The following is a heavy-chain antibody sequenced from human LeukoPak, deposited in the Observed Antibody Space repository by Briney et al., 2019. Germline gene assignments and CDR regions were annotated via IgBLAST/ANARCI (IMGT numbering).Heavy chain of an antibody. Sequence: SVKVSCKASGYTFTGYYMHWVRQAPGQGLEWMGRIIPIFGTANYAQKFQGRVTITTDESTSTAYMDLSSLRSEDTAVYYCASHRVTAPPKFDYWGQGTLVTVSS. J-gene: IGHJ4*02. CDR3: ASHRVTAPPKFDY. V-gene: IGHV1-69*05. CDR1: GYTFTGYY. CDR2: IIPIFGTA. D-gene: IGHD4-23*01.